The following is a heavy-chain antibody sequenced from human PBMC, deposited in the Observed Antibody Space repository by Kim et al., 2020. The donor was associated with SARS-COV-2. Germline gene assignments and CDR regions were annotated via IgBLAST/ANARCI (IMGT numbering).Heavy chain of an antibody. CDR1: GYKLTNYF. J-gene: IGHJ4*02. V-gene: IGHV1-46*01. D-gene: IGHD6-19*01. Sequence: ASVKVSCKASGYKLTNYFIHWLRQAPGEGLEWMGIITPGGDRTNYAPTFQGRLTMTGDTSTSTVYMELNSLTSDDTAVYYCARGSWRGGSSDWDNYFDYWGQGTLVTVSS. CDR2: ITPGGDRT. CDR3: ARGSWRGGSSDWDNYFDY.